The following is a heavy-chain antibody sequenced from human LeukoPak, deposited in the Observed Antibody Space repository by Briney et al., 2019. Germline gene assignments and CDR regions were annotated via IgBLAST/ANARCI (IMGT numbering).Heavy chain of an antibody. CDR3: ARDSAGYCSGGSCYAIFDY. D-gene: IGHD2-15*01. Sequence: GASVKVSCKASGGTFSSYAISWVRQAPGQGLEWMGGIIPIFGTANYAQKFQGRVTITADESTSTAYMELSSLRSEDTAVYYCARDSAGYCSGGSCYAIFDYWGQGTLVTVSS. CDR1: GGTFSSYA. V-gene: IGHV1-69*13. J-gene: IGHJ4*02. CDR2: IIPIFGTA.